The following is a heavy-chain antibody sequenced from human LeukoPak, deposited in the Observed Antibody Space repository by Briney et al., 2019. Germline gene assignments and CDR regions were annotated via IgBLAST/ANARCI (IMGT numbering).Heavy chain of an antibody. J-gene: IGHJ5*02. CDR3: AREYYDILTGYLPWFDP. Sequence: GASVKVSCKASGYTFTGYYMHWVRQAPGQGLKWMGRINPNSGGTNYAQKFQGRVTMTRDTSISTAYMELSRLRSDDTAVYYCAREYYDILTGYLPWFDPWGQGTLVTVSS. V-gene: IGHV1-2*06. CDR1: GYTFTGYY. D-gene: IGHD3-9*01. CDR2: INPNSGGT.